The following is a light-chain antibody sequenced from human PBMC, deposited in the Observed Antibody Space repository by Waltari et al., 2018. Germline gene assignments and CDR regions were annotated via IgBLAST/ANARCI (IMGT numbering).Light chain of an antibody. Sequence: CKSSQSVLFSSNSNNYLAWYQQKSGQPPKLLIYWASTRESGVPDRFSGSGSGTHFTLTISSLQAEDVAVYYCQQYYSTPWTFGQGTKVEIK. CDR1: QSVLFSSNSNNY. CDR2: WAS. V-gene: IGKV4-1*01. CDR3: QQYYSTPWT. J-gene: IGKJ1*01.